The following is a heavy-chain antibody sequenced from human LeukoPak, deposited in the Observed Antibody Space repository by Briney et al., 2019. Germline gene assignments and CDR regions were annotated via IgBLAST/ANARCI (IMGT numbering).Heavy chain of an antibody. D-gene: IGHD3-22*01. J-gene: IGHJ5*02. CDR2: ISSSGSTI. Sequence: PGGSLRLSCAASGFTFSSYEMNWVRQAPGKGLEWVSYISSSGSTIYYADSVKGRFTISRDNAKNSLYLQMNSLRAEDTAVYYCARDRSPMYYYDSSGYGPWFDPWGQGTLVTVSS. CDR1: GFTFSSYE. CDR3: ARDRSPMYYYDSSGYGPWFDP. V-gene: IGHV3-48*03.